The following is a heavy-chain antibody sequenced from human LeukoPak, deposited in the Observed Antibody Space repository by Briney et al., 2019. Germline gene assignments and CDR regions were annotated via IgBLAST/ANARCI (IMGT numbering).Heavy chain of an antibody. CDR1: GFTVSGNY. D-gene: IGHD3-10*01. J-gene: IGHJ3*02. V-gene: IGHV3-33*08. CDR2: IWHDGRIK. CDR3: VRMPIWFGDLPLGDAFDI. Sequence: PGGSLRLSCAASGFTVSGNYVTWVRQPPGKGLEWVAAIWHDGRIKYYADSVKGRFTVSRDNPKNKLYLQMNSLRAEDTSVYYCVRMPIWFGDLPLGDAFDIWGQGTGVTVSS.